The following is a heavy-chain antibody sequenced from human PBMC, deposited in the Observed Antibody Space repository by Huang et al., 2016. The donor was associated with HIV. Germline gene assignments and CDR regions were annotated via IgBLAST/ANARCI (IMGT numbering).Heavy chain of an antibody. D-gene: IGHD3-10*01. CDR2: IYYSGST. CDR3: ARLPGSITMIRGVITDPY. Sequence: QLQLQESGPGLVKPSETLSLTCTVSGGSIRSDNYYWGWIRQPPGKGLEWIGSIYYSGSTYYNPSSKSRVTITMDTSKNQFSLKMRSVTAADTAVYYCARLPGSITMIRGVITDPYWGQGTLVTVSS. J-gene: IGHJ4*02. V-gene: IGHV4-39*01. CDR1: GGSIRSDNYY.